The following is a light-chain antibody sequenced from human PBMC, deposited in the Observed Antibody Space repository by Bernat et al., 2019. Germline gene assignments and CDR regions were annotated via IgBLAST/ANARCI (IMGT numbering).Light chain of an antibody. V-gene: IGLV8-61*01. CDR1: SGSVSTSYY. Sequence: QTVVTQEPSFSVSPGGTVTLTCGLSSGSVSTSYYPSWYQQTPGQAPRTLIYFTNTRSSGVPDRFSGSMLGNKAALTIAGAQADDDSDYYCVLYMGSGIWVFGRGTKLTVL. CDR2: FTN. J-gene: IGLJ3*02. CDR3: VLYMGSGIWV.